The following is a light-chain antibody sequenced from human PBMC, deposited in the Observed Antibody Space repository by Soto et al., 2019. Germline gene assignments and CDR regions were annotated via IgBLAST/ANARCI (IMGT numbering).Light chain of an antibody. CDR2: AAS. Sequence: DIQMTQSPSSLSASVGDRVTITCRASQSISSYLSWYQQKPGKAPKLLIYAASSLQSGVPSRFSGSGSGTDFTLTISSLQPEDFATYYCQQSYSTPSPWTFGQGTKVEIK. J-gene: IGKJ1*01. V-gene: IGKV1-39*01. CDR3: QQSYSTPSPWT. CDR1: QSISSY.